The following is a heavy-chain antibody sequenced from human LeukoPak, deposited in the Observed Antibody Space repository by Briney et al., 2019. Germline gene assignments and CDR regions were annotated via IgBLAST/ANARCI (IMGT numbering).Heavy chain of an antibody. V-gene: IGHV4-59*01. Sequence: PSETLSLTCGVSGGSISRYYSSWIRQPPGKGLEWIGFIYYTGRTRYNPSLQSRVSISLGTSVNNFSLKLTSVTAADTAVYYCARLLDNDNSGDPDTFDVWGQGTVVTVSS. CDR1: GGSISRYY. CDR3: ARLLDNDNSGDPDTFDV. CDR2: IYYTGRT. J-gene: IGHJ3*01. D-gene: IGHD3-22*01.